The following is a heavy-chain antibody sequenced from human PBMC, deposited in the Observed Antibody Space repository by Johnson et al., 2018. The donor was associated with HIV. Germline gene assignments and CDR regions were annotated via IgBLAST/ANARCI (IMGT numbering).Heavy chain of an antibody. CDR3: AKAGQLVAATSAFDI. Sequence: QMQLVESGGGVVQPGRSLRLSCAASGFTFSSYAMHWVRQAPGKGLEWVAVISYDGSNKYYADSVKGRFTISRDNSKNTLYLQMNSLRSEDTAVYYCAKAGQLVAATSAFDIWGQGTMVTVSS. D-gene: IGHD2-15*01. J-gene: IGHJ3*02. CDR1: GFTFSSYA. CDR2: ISYDGSNK. V-gene: IGHV3-30*18.